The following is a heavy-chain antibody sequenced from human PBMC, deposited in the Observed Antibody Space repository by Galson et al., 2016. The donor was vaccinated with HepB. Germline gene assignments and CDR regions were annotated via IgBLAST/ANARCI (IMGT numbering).Heavy chain of an antibody. CDR1: GFTFTHAW. Sequence: SLRLSCAASGFTFTHAWMTWVRQAPGKGLEWVGRIKSKIDGGTIDSAAPVKGRFSTSRDDAKNTLFLEMNSLKSEDTGVYYCATGLGGSDYDHWGQGTLVIVSS. D-gene: IGHD1-26*01. V-gene: IGHV3-15*05. CDR2: IKSKIDGGTI. J-gene: IGHJ4*02. CDR3: ATGLGGSDYDH.